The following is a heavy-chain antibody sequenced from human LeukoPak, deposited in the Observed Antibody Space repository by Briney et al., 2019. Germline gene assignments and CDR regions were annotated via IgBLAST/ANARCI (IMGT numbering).Heavy chain of an antibody. J-gene: IGHJ5*02. CDR2: RRTDGGNE. D-gene: IGHD3-10*01. CDR3: ATDDYYGSGT. Sequence: TGGSLRLSCVASGFTFSNFGMHRVRQAPGKGLEWVAFRRTDGGNEFYSDSVRGRFTVSRDNSKNTLYLQMNSLRAEDTAAYYCATDDYYGSGTWGQGTLVTVSS. CDR1: GFTFSNFG. V-gene: IGHV3-30*02.